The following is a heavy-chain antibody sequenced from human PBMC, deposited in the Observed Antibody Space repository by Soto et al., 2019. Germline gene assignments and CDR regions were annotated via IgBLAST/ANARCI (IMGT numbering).Heavy chain of an antibody. CDR3: ARAIFGVVTILDP. CDR2: IYYSGST. V-gene: IGHV4-30-4*01. CDR1: GGSISSGDYY. J-gene: IGHJ5*02. Sequence: SETLSLTCTVSGGSISSGDYYWSWIRQPPGKGLEWIGYIYYSGSTYYNPSLKSRVTISVDTSKNQFSLKLSSVTAADTAVYYCARAIFGVVTILDPWAQGTLFTFSS. D-gene: IGHD3-3*01.